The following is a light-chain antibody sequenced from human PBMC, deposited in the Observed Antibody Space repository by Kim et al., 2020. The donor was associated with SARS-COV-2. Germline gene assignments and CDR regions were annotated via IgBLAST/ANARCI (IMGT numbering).Light chain of an antibody. V-gene: IGKV2-28*01. J-gene: IGKJ3*01. CDR3: MQSLQTPFT. Sequence: DFVMTQSPLSLPVTPGEAASISCKSSQSLLHSDGYNYLEWYLQKPGQSPQLLIYLGFTRASGVPDRFSGSGSGTDFTLKISRVEAEDVGVYYCMQSLQTPFTFGPGTKVDIK. CDR1: QSLLHSDGYNY. CDR2: LGF.